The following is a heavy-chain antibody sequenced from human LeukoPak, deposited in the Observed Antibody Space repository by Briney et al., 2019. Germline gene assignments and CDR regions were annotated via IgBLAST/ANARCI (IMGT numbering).Heavy chain of an antibody. D-gene: IGHD3-10*01. Sequence: PGGSLRLSCAASGFTFSSYAMHWVRQAPGKGLEWVAVISYDGSNKYYADSVKGRFTISRDNSKNTLYLQMNSLRAEDTAVYYCARDLRNTMVRGFDYWGQGTLVTVSS. CDR1: GFTFSSYA. J-gene: IGHJ4*02. CDR2: ISYDGSNK. CDR3: ARDLRNTMVRGFDY. V-gene: IGHV3-30-3*01.